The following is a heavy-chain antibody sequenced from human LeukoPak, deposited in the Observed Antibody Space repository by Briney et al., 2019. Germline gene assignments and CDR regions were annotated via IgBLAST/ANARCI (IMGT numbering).Heavy chain of an antibody. J-gene: IGHJ4*02. Sequence: PGGSLRLSCAASRFPFSSYWMHWVRQAPGKGLVWVSRINGDGSITTYADSVKGRFTISRDNAKNMLYLQLDSLTAEDTAVYYCSRGLVGYYHDSSTYPDSWGQGTRVTVSS. CDR2: INGDGSIT. CDR3: SRGLVGYYHDSSTYPDS. V-gene: IGHV3-74*01. D-gene: IGHD3-22*01. CDR1: RFPFSSYW.